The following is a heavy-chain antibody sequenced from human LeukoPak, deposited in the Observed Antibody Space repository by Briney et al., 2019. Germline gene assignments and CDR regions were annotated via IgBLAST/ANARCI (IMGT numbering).Heavy chain of an antibody. J-gene: IGHJ4*02. CDR2: IYYSGST. CDR3: ARETGDTAMVTGTFDY. D-gene: IGHD5-18*01. CDR1: GGSISSYY. Sequence: PSETLSLTRTVSGGSISSYYWSWIRQPPGKGLEWIGYIYYSGSTNYNPSLKSRVTISVDTSKNQFSLKLSSVTAADTAVYYCARETGDTAMVTGTFDYWGQGTLVTVSS. V-gene: IGHV4-59*01.